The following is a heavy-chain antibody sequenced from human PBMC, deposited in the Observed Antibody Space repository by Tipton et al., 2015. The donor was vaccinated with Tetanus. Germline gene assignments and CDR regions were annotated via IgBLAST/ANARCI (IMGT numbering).Heavy chain of an antibody. Sequence: GLVKPSETPSLTCTVSGASISGYYWNWIRQPPGKGLAWIGYIHYSGSTNYNPSLRSRVTLSIDTSKTQFSLNLISVTPADTAVYYCEGMNGSGYILWGQGTLVTVSA. CDR3: EGMNGSGYIL. V-gene: IGHV4-59*01. CDR1: GASISGYY. CDR2: IHYSGST. J-gene: IGHJ3*01. D-gene: IGHD5-12*01.